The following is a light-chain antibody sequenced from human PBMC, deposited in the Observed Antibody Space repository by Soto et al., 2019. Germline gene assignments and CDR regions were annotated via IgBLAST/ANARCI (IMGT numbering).Light chain of an antibody. CDR2: EAS. V-gene: IGKV3-20*01. CDR1: QSVSSYY. Sequence: EIVLTQSPGTLSLSPGERATLSCRASQSVSSYYLAWYQQKPGQPPRLLIYEASNRATGIPARFSGSGSGTDFTLTISSLEPEDFAVYYCQQYGRPPRATFGQGTRLEIK. CDR3: QQYGRPPRAT. J-gene: IGKJ5*01.